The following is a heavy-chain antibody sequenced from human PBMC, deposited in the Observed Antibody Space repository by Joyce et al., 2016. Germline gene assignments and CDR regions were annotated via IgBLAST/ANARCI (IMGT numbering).Heavy chain of an antibody. J-gene: IGHJ4*02. CDR3: ARVPGFH. CDR1: GFTVSNNY. CDR2: IYSGGDT. V-gene: IGHV3-53*01. Sequence: EVQLVESGGGLIQPGGSLRRSCAASGFTVSNNYMTWVRQAPGKGLEWVAFIYSGGDTYYAVSVKGRFTISRDKNTLYLQMNSLRVEDTAVYYCARVPGFHWGQGTLVTVSS.